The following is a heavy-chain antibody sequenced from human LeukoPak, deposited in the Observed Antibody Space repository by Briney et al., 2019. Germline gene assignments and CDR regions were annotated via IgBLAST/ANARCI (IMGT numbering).Heavy chain of an antibody. Sequence: ASVTVSCTASGYTLTDYYMHWVRQAPGQGLEWMGRINPNSGGTNYAQKFKGRVTMTRDTSISTVYMELSRRRSDDTAVYYCARVGYYESSGYYEYWGQGTLVTVSS. D-gene: IGHD3-22*01. CDR2: INPNSGGT. CDR1: GYTLTDYY. J-gene: IGHJ4*02. V-gene: IGHV1-2*06. CDR3: ARVGYYESSGYYEY.